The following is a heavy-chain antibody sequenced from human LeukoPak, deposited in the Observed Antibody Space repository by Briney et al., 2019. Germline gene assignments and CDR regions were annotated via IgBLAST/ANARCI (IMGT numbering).Heavy chain of an antibody. CDR3: ARRAREYSHDAFDI. CDR2: INPNSRGT. J-gene: IGHJ3*02. CDR1: GYTFTDYY. V-gene: IGHV1-2*02. Sequence: ASVKVSCKASGYTFTDYYMHWVRQAPGQGREWMGWINPNSRGTDSAQKSQGRFSMTRDTSISTAYMELSRLRSDDTAVYYCARRAREYSHDAFDIWGQGTMVTVYS. D-gene: IGHD5-18*01.